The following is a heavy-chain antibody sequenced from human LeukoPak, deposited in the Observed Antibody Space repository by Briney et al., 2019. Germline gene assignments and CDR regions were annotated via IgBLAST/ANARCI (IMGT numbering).Heavy chain of an antibody. V-gene: IGHV3-66*02. Sequence: GGSLRLSCAASGFTVSSNYMSWVRQAPGKGLEWVSVIYSGGSTYYADSVKGRFTISRDNSKNTLYLQMNSLRAEDTAVYYCARRIAVAGFGPFDYWGQGTLVTVSS. D-gene: IGHD6-19*01. CDR2: IYSGGST. CDR1: GFTVSSNY. CDR3: ARRIAVAGFGPFDY. J-gene: IGHJ4*02.